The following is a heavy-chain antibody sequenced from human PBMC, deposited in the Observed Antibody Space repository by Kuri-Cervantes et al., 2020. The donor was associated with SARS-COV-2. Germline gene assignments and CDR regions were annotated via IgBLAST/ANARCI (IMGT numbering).Heavy chain of an antibody. V-gene: IGHV4-34*01. CDR3: ARGRTSRS. D-gene: IGHD6-13*01. J-gene: IGHJ4*02. CDR1: GGSCSGYY. CDR2: INHSGST. Sequence: SETLSLTCAVYGGSCSGYYWSWIRQPPGKGLEWIGEINHSGSTNYNPSLKSRVTISVDTSKNQFSLKLSSVTAADTAVYYCARGRTSRSWGQGTLVTVSS.